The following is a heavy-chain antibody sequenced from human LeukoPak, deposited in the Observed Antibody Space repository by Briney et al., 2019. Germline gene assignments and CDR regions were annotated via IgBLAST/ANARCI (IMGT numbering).Heavy chain of an antibody. CDR3: TTDPRTSSYYYDSSGYLGAFDI. CDR2: IKSKTDGGTT. V-gene: IGHV3-15*01. Sequence: PGGSLRLSCAASGFTFSNAWMSWVRQAPGKGLEWVGRIKSKTDGGTTDYAAPVKGRFTISRDDSKNTLYLQMNSLKTEDTAVYYCTTDPRTSSYYYDSSGYLGAFDIWGQGTMVTVSS. D-gene: IGHD3-22*01. CDR1: GFTFSNAW. J-gene: IGHJ3*02.